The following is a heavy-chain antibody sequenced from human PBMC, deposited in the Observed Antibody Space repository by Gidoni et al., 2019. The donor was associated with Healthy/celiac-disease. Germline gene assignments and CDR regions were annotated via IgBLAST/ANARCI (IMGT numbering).Heavy chain of an antibody. D-gene: IGHD4-17*01. J-gene: IGHJ4*02. Sequence: EVQLLESGGGLVQPGGSLILSCAASGFTFSRYAMSWVRQAPGKGLEWVSAISGSGGSTYYADSVKGLFTISRDNSKNTLYLQMNSLRAEDTAVYYCAKDLRWQFDYWGQGTLVTVSS. CDR2: ISGSGGST. V-gene: IGHV3-23*01. CDR1: GFTFSRYA. CDR3: AKDLRWQFDY.